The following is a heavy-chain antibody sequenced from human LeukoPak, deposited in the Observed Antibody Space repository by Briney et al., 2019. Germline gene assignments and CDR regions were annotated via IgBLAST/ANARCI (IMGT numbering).Heavy chain of an antibody. Sequence: SENLSLTCTVSGGSISSSSYYWGWIRQAPGKGLEWIGNVYYSGSTFYNPSLKSRVTISVDTSKNQFSLKLRSVTAADTAIYYCARASFNVVFGNWFDPWGQGTLVTVSS. V-gene: IGHV4-39*01. CDR1: GGSISSSSYY. CDR2: VYYSGST. D-gene: IGHD2-8*01. CDR3: ARASFNVVFGNWFDP. J-gene: IGHJ5*02.